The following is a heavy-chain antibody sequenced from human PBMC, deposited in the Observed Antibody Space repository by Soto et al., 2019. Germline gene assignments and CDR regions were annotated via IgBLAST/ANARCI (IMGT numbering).Heavy chain of an antibody. V-gene: IGHV4-39*01. Sequence: SEILSLTCTVSGGSISSSSYYWGWIRQPPGKGLEWIGSIFYSGSTYYNPSLKSRVTISVDTSKNQFSLKLSSVTAADTAVYYCARSLHLGESNWFDPWGQGTLVTVSS. CDR2: IFYSGST. D-gene: IGHD3-16*01. CDR3: ARSLHLGESNWFDP. J-gene: IGHJ5*02. CDR1: GGSISSSSYY.